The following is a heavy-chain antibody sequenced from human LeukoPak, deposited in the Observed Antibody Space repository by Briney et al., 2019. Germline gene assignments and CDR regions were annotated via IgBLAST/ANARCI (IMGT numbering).Heavy chain of an antibody. CDR2: IYSGGGT. Sequence: GGSLRLSCAASGFTFSSYAMSWVRQAPGKGLEWVSVIYSGGGTYYADSVKGRFTISRDNSKNTLYLQMNSLRAEDTAVYYCAISTGFSYIFDYWGQGTLVTVSS. D-gene: IGHD1-14*01. V-gene: IGHV3-53*01. CDR1: GFTFSSYA. CDR3: AISTGFSYIFDY. J-gene: IGHJ4*02.